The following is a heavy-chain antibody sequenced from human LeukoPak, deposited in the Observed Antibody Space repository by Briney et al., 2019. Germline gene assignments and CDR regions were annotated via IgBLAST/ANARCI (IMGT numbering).Heavy chain of an antibody. Sequence: PSETLSLTCAVYGGSFTGYYWGWIRQPPGKGLEWIGEINHSGSTNYNPSLKSRVTISVDTSKNQFSLKLSSVTAADTAVYYCARYSGYYLSYFDYWGQGTLVTVSS. V-gene: IGHV4-34*01. CDR2: INHSGST. J-gene: IGHJ4*02. CDR3: ARYSGYYLSYFDY. D-gene: IGHD3-22*01. CDR1: GGSFTGYY.